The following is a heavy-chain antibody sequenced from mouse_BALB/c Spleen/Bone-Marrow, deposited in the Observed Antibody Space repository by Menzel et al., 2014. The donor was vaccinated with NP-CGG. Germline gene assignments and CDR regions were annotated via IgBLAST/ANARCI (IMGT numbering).Heavy chain of an antibody. CDR3: ARWGLRSDY. CDR2: INPSTGYT. D-gene: IGHD2-4*01. V-gene: IGHV1-7*01. J-gene: IGHJ2*01. Sequence: VQLQQSGAELAKPGASVKMSCKASGYTFTSYWMHWVKQRPGQGLEWIGYINPSTGYTEYNQKFKDKATLTADGSSSTAYMQLSSLTSEDSAVYYCARWGLRSDYWGQGTTLTVSS. CDR1: GYTFTSYW.